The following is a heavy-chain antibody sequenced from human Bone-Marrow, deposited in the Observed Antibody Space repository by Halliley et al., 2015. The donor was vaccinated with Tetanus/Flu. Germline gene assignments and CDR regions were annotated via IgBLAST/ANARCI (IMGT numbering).Heavy chain of an antibody. CDR3: ASATNAFDS. D-gene: IGHD5-12*01. V-gene: IGHV4-30-4*01. Sequence: TLSLTCVVSGGSISRRGYYWSWIRQPPGKGLEWTGYIYYSGNSYYNPSLMSRATLSVDTSRNQFSLNLTSVTAADTAIYYCASATNAFDSWGQGTLITVS. J-gene: IGHJ4*02. CDR1: GGSISRRGYY. CDR2: IYYSGNS.